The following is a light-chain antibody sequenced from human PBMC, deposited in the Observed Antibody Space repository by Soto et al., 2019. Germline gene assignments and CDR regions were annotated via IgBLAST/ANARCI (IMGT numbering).Light chain of an antibody. V-gene: IGLV2-11*01. CDR1: SSDVGGHNY. J-gene: IGLJ1*01. CDR3: CSYVGSYTGV. CDR2: DVS. Sequence: QSALTQPRSVSGSPGQSVTISCTGTSSDVGGHNYVSWYQHHPGKAPKLMIYDVSKRPSGVPDRFSGSKSGNTASLTISGLQAEDEADYYCCSYVGSYTGVFGTGTKVTVL.